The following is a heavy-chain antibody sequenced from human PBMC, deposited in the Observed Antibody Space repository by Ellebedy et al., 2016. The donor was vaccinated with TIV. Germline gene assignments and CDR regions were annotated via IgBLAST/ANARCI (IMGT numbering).Heavy chain of an antibody. J-gene: IGHJ5*02. CDR3: ASEGFRVQWGEDDGGRFDP. V-gene: IGHV4-61*02. CDR1: GGSISSGSYY. Sequence: SETLSLXXTVSGGSISSGSYYWSWIRQPAGKGLEWIGRIYTSGSTNYNPSLKSRVTMSVDTSKNQFSLKLSSVTAADTAVYYCASEGFRVQWGEDDGGRFDPWGQGTLVTVSS. CDR2: IYTSGST. D-gene: IGHD1-26*01.